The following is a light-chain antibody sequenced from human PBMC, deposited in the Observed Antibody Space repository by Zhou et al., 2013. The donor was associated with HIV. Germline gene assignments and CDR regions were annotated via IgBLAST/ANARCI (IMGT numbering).Light chain of an antibody. CDR3: QKYNSAPWT. Sequence: DIQMTQSPSSLSASVGDRVTITCRANQDISNYLAWYQQRPGKVPKLLIYAASTLHSGVPSRFSGSGSGTDFTLTISSLHPEDVATYYCQKYNSAPWTFGQGTKVDIK. V-gene: IGKV1-27*01. CDR2: AAS. J-gene: IGKJ1*01. CDR1: QDISNY.